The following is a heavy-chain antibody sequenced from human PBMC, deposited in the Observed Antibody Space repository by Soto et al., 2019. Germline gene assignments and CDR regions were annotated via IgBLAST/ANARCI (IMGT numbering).Heavy chain of an antibody. J-gene: IGHJ3*02. CDR2: IIPIFGTA. D-gene: IGHD3-22*01. CDR1: GGTFSSYA. V-gene: IGHV1-69*13. CDR3: ARLLYYYDSSAQPRAFDI. Sequence: ASVKVSCKASGGTFSSYAISWVRQAPGQGLEWMGGIIPIFGTANYAQKFQGRVTITADESTSTAYMELSSLRSEDTAVYYCARLLYYYDSSAQPRAFDIWGQGTMVTVSS.